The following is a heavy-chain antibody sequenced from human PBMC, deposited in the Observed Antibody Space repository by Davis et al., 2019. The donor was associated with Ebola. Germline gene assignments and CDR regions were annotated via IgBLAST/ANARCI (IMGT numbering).Heavy chain of an antibody. CDR1: GGSISSYY. V-gene: IGHV4-59*01. Sequence: PGGSLRLSCTVSGGSISSYYWSWIRQPPGKGLEWIGYIYYSGSTKYNPSLESRVTISVDTAKKQFSLKLTSVTAADTAVYYCARGGRVGLTDYWGQGTLVTVSS. D-gene: IGHD1-26*01. CDR3: ARGGRVGLTDY. J-gene: IGHJ4*02. CDR2: IYYSGST.